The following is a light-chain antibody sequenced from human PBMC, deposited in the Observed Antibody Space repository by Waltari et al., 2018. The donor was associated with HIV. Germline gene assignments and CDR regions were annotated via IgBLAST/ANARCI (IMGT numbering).Light chain of an antibody. Sequence: QSVLTQPPSASGTPGPRVTISCSGSSSTIGRNYVYWYHQLPGAAPKLLIYTNNQRPSRVPDRFSGSKSGTSASLAITGLLSEDEADYYCATWDDSLSGYVFGTGTKVTVL. V-gene: IGLV1-47*01. CDR2: TNN. CDR1: SSTIGRNY. J-gene: IGLJ1*01. CDR3: ATWDDSLSGYV.